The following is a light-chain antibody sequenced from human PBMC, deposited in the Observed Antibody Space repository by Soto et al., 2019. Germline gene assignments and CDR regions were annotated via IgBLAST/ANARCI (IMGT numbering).Light chain of an antibody. V-gene: IGKV1-5*03. CDR2: KAS. CDR3: QQYKSNPLT. J-gene: IGKJ4*01. CDR1: QSVSSW. Sequence: DIQMTQSPSTLSASVGDRVTITCRASQSVSSWLAWYQQKPGKVPKLLIYKASTLQSGVPLRFSGSGSGTEFTLTISSLQPDDFAAYYCQQYKSNPLTFGGGTKVEIK.